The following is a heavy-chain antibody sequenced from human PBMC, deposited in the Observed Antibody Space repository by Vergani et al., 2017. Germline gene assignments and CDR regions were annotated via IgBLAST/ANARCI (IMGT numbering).Heavy chain of an antibody. CDR3: ARDPSYYYGSGSYYTGY. V-gene: IGHV4-39*07. CDR2: IYYSGST. CDR1: GVSIGSNSYY. D-gene: IGHD3-10*01. J-gene: IGHJ4*02. Sequence: QLQLQESGPGLVKPSETLSLTCTVSGVSIGSNSYYWGWIRQPPGKGLEWIGYIYYSGSTYYNPSLKSRVTISVDTSKNQFSLKLSSVTAADTAVYYCARDPSYYYGSGSYYTGYWGQGTLVTVSS.